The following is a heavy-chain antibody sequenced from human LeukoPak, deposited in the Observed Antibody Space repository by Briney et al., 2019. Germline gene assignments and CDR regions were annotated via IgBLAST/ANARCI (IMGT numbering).Heavy chain of an antibody. CDR2: MNPNSGNT. CDR1: GYTFTSYD. CDR3: ASGVRGVIKGTY. D-gene: IGHD3-10*01. J-gene: IGHJ4*02. Sequence: ASVKVSCKASGYTFTSYDINWVRQAPGQGLEWMGWMNPNSGNTGYAQKFQGRVTMTRNTSISTAYMELSSLRSEDTAVYYCASGVRGVIKGTYWGQGTLVTVSS. V-gene: IGHV1-8*01.